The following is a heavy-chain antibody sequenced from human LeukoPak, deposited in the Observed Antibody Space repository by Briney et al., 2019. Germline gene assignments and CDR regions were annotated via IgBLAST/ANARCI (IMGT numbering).Heavy chain of an antibody. D-gene: IGHD4-17*01. V-gene: IGHV3-23*01. J-gene: IGHJ4*01. CDR1: GFTLSSYA. CDR3: AKDPYGDYVPFDY. CDR2: VIGSGGST. Sequence: GGSLRLSCAASGFTLSSYAMSWVGPAPGKGVEWVSAVIGSGGSTYYADAVKGRVTISRDNSKSKRYLQMNSLRAENTAVYYCAKDPYGDYVPFDYWGHGALVTVSS.